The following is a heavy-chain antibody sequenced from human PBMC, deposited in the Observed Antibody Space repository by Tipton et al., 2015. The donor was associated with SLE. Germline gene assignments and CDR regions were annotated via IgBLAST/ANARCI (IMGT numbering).Heavy chain of an antibody. Sequence: RSLRLSCAASGFNFNSYAMYWVRQAPGKGLEWVAVISSEGGDKYYADSVKGRFTISRDNSKNTLYLQMNSLRAEDTAVYYCAKGEGANTYYYGMDVWGQGTTVTVSS. CDR2: ISSEGGDK. D-gene: IGHD1-26*01. CDR3: AKGEGANTYYYGMDV. CDR1: GFNFNSYA. J-gene: IGHJ6*02. V-gene: IGHV3-30*18.